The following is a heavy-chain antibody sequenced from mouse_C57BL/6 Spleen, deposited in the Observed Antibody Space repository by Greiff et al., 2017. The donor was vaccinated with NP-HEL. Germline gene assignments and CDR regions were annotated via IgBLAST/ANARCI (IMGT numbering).Heavy chain of an antibody. V-gene: IGHV1-15*01. Sequence: QVQLQQSGAELVRPGASVTLSCKASGYTFTDYEMHWVKQTPVHGLEWIGAIDPETGGTAYNQKFKGKAILTADKSSSTAYMELRSLTSEDSAVYYCTRGGSYSAWFAYWGQGTLVTVSA. D-gene: IGHD6-2*01. CDR3: TRGGSYSAWFAY. CDR2: IDPETGGT. CDR1: GYTFTDYE. J-gene: IGHJ3*01.